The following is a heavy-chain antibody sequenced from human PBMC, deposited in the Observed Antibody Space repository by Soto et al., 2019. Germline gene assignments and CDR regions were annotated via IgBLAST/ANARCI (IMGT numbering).Heavy chain of an antibody. CDR1: GGTFSSYI. D-gene: IGHD6-25*01. Sequence: QVQLVQSGAEVKKPGSSVKVSCKASGGTFSSYIITWVRRAPGQGLEWVGGLTPSYPTTHYAQKFQGRVTISADESATTAYMELSSLTSEDTAKYFCARGPATTRPYASYFYGLDVWGQGTTVTVSS. V-gene: IGHV1-69*01. J-gene: IGHJ6*02. CDR2: LTPSYPTT. CDR3: ARGPATTRPYASYFYGLDV.